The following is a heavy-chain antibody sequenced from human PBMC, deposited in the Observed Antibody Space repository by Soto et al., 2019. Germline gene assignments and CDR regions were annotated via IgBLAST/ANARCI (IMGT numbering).Heavy chain of an antibody. CDR2: IIPIFGTA. CDR3: AIFGVVMPYYYYGMDV. V-gene: IGHV1-69*13. CDR1: GGTFSSYA. D-gene: IGHD3-3*01. Sequence: GASGKFSCKASGGTFSSYAISWVRQAPGQGLEWMGGIIPIFGTANYAQKFQGRVTITADESTSTAYMELSSLRSEDTAVYYCAIFGVVMPYYYYGMDVWGQGTTVTVSS. J-gene: IGHJ6*02.